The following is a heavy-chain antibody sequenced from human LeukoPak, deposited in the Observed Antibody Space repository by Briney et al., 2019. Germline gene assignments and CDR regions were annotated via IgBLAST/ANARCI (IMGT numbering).Heavy chain of an antibody. CDR2: ISGSGGST. D-gene: IGHD3-3*01. CDR3: AKDRALAAYDFWSGYYDYDY. J-gene: IGHJ4*02. Sequence: GGSLRLSCVASGFTFSSNAMSWVRQAPGKGLEWVSVISGSGGSTYYAASVKGRFTISRNNSKNTLYLQMNSLRAEDTAVYYCAKDRALAAYDFWSGYYDYDYWGQGTLVTVSS. CDR1: GFTFSSNA. V-gene: IGHV3-23*01.